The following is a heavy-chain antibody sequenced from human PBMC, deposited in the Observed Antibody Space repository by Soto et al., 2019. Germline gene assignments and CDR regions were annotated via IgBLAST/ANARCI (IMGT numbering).Heavy chain of an antibody. V-gene: IGHV3-23*01. Sequence: EVQLLESGGGLVQPGGSLRLSCVGSGITFINYAMNWVRQTPGKGLEWVSGISGGGDRTFDADSVKGRFTISRDNSKNTVNLQMNSLRADDTAVYYCARKVLGSTSRPDWWYFDLRGRGTLVTVSS. CDR2: ISGGGDRT. CDR1: GITFINYA. J-gene: IGHJ2*01. D-gene: IGHD2-2*01. CDR3: ARKVLGSTSRPDWWYFDL.